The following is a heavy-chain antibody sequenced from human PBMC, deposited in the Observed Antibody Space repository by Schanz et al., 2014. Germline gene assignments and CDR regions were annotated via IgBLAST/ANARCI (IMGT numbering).Heavy chain of an antibody. J-gene: IGHJ4*02. D-gene: IGHD1-1*01. CDR2: IYSIGNT. V-gene: IGHV3-66*04. Sequence: EVQLVESGGGFVQPEGSLRLSCAAYGFTVSSNYMSWVRQAPGQGLEWVSGIYSIGNTYYADSVKGRFTISRDNSKNTLFLQMNSLRVEDTAVYYCAGHRYNRLWGQGTLVSVSS. CDR1: GFTVSSNY. CDR3: AGHRYNRL.